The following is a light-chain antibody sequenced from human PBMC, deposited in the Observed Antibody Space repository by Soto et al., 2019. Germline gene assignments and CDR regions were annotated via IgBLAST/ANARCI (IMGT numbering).Light chain of an antibody. CDR2: EGS. CDR1: SSDVGSYNL. CDR3: FSYAGRSTLV. V-gene: IGLV2-23*01. Sequence: QSVLTQPASVSGSPGQSITISCTGTSSDVGSYNLVSWYQQHPGKAPKLMIYEGSKRPSGVSNRFSGSKSGNTASLTISGLQAEDEADYYCFSYAGRSTLVFGGGTKVTVL. J-gene: IGLJ2*01.